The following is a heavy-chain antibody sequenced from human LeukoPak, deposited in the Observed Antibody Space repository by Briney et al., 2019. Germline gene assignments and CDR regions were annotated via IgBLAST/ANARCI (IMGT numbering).Heavy chain of an antibody. CDR1: GYTFTSYD. CDR3: ARALYGSGSYAYDY. CDR2: MNPNSGNT. V-gene: IGHV1-8*01. J-gene: IGHJ4*02. Sequence: GASVKVSCKASGYTFTSYDINWVRQATGQELEWMGWMNPNSGNTGYAQKFQGRVTMTRNTSISTAYMELSSLRSEDTAVYYCARALYGSGSYAYDYWGQGTLVTVSS. D-gene: IGHD3-10*01.